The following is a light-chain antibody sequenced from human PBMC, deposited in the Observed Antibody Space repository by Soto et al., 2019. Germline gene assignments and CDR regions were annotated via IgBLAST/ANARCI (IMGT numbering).Light chain of an antibody. V-gene: IGKV1-5*03. CDR2: KAS. CDR3: QQYRTYPWT. Sequence: DFQMTQSPSTLSASVGDRVTITCRASQSVTTWLAWFQQKPGKAPKLLIYKASNLEGGVPSRFSGSGSGTEFTLTISSPQPDDVATYYCQQYRTYPWTFGQGTKVEIK. CDR1: QSVTTW. J-gene: IGKJ1*01.